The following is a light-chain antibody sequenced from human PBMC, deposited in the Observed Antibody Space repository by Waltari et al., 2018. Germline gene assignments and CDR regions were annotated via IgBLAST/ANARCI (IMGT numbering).Light chain of an antibody. CDR1: QTVRTTY. J-gene: IGKJ4*01. V-gene: IGKV3-20*01. CDR3: QQYDISPLT. Sequence: EIVLTQSPGTLSLSPGERATLSCRARQTVRTTYLAWYKQKPGQAPTLLIYGASSRATGITYRFSGSGSETDFSLTIIRLEPEAFAVYYCQQYDISPLTFGGGTRVEIK. CDR2: GAS.